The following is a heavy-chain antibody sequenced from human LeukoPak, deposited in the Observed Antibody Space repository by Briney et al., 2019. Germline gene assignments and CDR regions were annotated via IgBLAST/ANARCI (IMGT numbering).Heavy chain of an antibody. CDR1: GYTFTSYG. V-gene: IGHV1-18*01. D-gene: IGHD6-19*01. CDR2: ISAYNGNT. CDR3: ARAYPRIAVAGYYFDY. J-gene: IGHJ4*02. Sequence: GASVKVSCKASGYTFTSYGISWVRQAPGQGLEWMGWISAYNGNTNYAQKLQGRVTMTTDTSTSTAYMEPRSLRSDDTAVYYCARAYPRIAVAGYYFDYWGQGTLVTVSS.